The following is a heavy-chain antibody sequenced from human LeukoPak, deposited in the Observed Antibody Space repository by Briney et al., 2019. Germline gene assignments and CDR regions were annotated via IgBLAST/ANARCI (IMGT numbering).Heavy chain of an antibody. V-gene: IGHV3-9*01. CDR2: ISWNSGSI. D-gene: IGHD4-17*01. Sequence: GGSLRLSCAASGLTFDDYAMQWVRQAPGKGLEWVSGISWNSGSIGYADSVKGRFTISRDNAKNSLYLQMNSLRAEDTALYYCAKDFSNNDYGDYYFDYWGQGTTVTVSS. CDR1: GLTFDDYA. J-gene: IGHJ4*03. CDR3: AKDFSNNDYGDYYFDY.